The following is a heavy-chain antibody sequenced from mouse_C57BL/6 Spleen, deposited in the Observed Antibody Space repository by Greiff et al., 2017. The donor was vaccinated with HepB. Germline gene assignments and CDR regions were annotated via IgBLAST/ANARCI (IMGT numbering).Heavy chain of an antibody. CDR3: ARDPSSYAMDY. J-gene: IGHJ4*01. D-gene: IGHD1-1*01. CDR2: ISDGGSYT. CDR1: GFTFSSYA. V-gene: IGHV5-4*01. Sequence: EVKLVESGGGLVKPGGSLKLSCAASGFTFSSYAMSWVRQTPEKRLEWVATISDGGSYTYYPDNVKGRFTISRDNAKNNLYLQMNHLKSEDTAMYYYARDPSSYAMDYWGQGTSVTVSS.